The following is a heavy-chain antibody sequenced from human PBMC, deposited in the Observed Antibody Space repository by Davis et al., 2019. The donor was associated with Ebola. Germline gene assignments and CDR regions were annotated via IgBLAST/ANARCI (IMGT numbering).Heavy chain of an antibody. D-gene: IGHD6-13*01. J-gene: IGHJ4*02. CDR3: ANKGGVAAGEVYFDH. CDR2: IYYSGST. V-gene: IGHV4-61*01. Sequence: SETLSLTCTVSGGSVSSGSYYWSWIRQPPGKGLEWIGYIYYSGSTNYNPSLKSRVTISVDTSKNQFSLKLSSVTAADTAVYYCANKGGVAAGEVYFDHWGQGTLVTVSS. CDR1: GGSVSSGSYY.